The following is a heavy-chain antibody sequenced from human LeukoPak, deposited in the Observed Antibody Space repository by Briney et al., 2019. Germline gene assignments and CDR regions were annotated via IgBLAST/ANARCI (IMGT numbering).Heavy chain of an antibody. V-gene: IGHV4-59*01. CDR1: GGSISSYY. CDR3: ARARYVNSFYAFDI. CDR2: LSKSGNT. J-gene: IGHJ3*02. Sequence: SGTLSLTCTVSGGSISSYYWSWIRLPPGKGLEWIGYLSKSGNTNYSPSLKSRVTIFGDTSTNQFFLKLSSVTAADTAMYYCARARYVNSFYAFDIWGQGTLVTVSS. D-gene: IGHD3-9*01.